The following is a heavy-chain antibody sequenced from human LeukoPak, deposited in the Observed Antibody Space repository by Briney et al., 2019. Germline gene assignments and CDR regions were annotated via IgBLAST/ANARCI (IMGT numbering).Heavy chain of an antibody. CDR3: ARDGTPSRRDGYSTDY. J-gene: IGHJ4*02. CDR2: FYTSGNT. D-gene: IGHD5-24*01. Sequence: SQTLSLTCTVSGGSIASGNYYWTWIRQPAGKGLEWIGRFYTSGNTHYNPSLKSRVTLSVDTSKNQFSLKLSSVTAADTAVYYCARDGTPSRRDGYSTDYWGQGALVTVSS. CDR1: GGSIASGNYY. V-gene: IGHV4-61*02.